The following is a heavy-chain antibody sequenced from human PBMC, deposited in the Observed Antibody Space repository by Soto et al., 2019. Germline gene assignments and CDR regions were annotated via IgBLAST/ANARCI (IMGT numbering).Heavy chain of an antibody. CDR2: ISSSSSYI. CDR3: ARDLGYCSSTSCSDFDY. Sequence: EVQLVESGGGLVKPGGSLRLSCAASGFTFSSYSMNWVRQAPGKGLEWVSSISSSSSYIYYADSVKGRFTISRDNAKNSLYLQMNSLRAEDTAVYYCARDLGYCSSTSCSDFDYWGQGTLVTVSS. D-gene: IGHD2-2*01. CDR1: GFTFSSYS. V-gene: IGHV3-21*01. J-gene: IGHJ4*02.